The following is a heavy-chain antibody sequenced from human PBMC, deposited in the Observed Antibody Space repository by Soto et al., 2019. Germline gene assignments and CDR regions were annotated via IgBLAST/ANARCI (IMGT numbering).Heavy chain of an antibody. V-gene: IGHV1-2*02. CDR1: GYSITGYY. CDR3: ARVAVSGTIDY. J-gene: IGHJ4*02. CDR2: INPNRGST. D-gene: IGHD6-19*01. Sequence: ASVKVSCKASGYSITGYYLDWVRQAPGHGLEWMGWINPNRGSTDYAQKFQGRVTMTRDTSINTAYMELSSLTSDDTAVYYCARVAVSGTIDYWGQGTLVTVSS.